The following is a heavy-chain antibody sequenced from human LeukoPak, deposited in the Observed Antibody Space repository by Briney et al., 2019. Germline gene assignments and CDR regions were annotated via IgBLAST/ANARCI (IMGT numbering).Heavy chain of an antibody. CDR2: ISSSSNTI. Sequence: GGSLRLSCAASGFIFSSYSMNWVRQAPGKGLEWVSYISSSSNTIYYADSVKGRFTISRDNAKNSLYLQMNSLRAEDTAVYYCARPSSSGWFDPWGQGTLVTVSS. V-gene: IGHV3-48*04. CDR3: ARPSSSGWFDP. J-gene: IGHJ5*02. CDR1: GFIFSSYS. D-gene: IGHD6-6*01.